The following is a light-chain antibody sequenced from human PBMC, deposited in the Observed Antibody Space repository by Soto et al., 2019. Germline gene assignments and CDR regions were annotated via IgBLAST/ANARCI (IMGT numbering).Light chain of an antibody. CDR3: QTWGTGIQGV. V-gene: IGLV4-69*01. J-gene: IGLJ3*02. CDR2: LNSDGSH. CDR1: SGHSSYA. Sequence: QSVLTQSPSASASLGASVKLTCTLSSGHSSYAIAWHQQQPEKGPRYLMKLNSDGSHSKGDGIPDRFSGSSSGAERYLTISSLQCEDEADYYCQTWGTGIQGVFGGGTKLTVL.